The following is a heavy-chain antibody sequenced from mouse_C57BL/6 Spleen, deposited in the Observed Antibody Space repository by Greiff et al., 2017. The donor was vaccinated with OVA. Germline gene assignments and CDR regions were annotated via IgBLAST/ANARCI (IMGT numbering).Heavy chain of an antibody. CDR3: TTSGTYYYGSSYPFAY. V-gene: IGHV14-4*01. J-gene: IGHJ3*01. CDR2: IDPDNGDT. CDR1: GFNITDDY. D-gene: IGHD1-1*01. Sequence: EVQLQQSGAELVRPGASVKLSCTASGFNITDDYMHWVKQRPEQGLEWIGWIDPDNGDTEYASKFQGKATITADTSSNTAYLQLSSLTSEDTAVYYCTTSGTYYYGSSYPFAYWGQGTLVTVSA.